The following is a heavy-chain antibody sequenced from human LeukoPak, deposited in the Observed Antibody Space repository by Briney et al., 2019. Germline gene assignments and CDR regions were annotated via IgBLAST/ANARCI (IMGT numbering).Heavy chain of an antibody. J-gene: IGHJ4*02. CDR3: ARKSDSLLVREGDC. CDR2: IYSGGTT. V-gene: IGHV3-66*01. CDR1: GFTVNRNY. D-gene: IGHD3-10*01. Sequence: GGSLRLSCAASGFTVNRNYMIWVRQAPGKGLECVSVIYSGGTTWYADSVKGRFAISRDTNTLYLQMNSLGAEDTAVYYCARKSDSLLVREGDCWGQGTLVTVSS.